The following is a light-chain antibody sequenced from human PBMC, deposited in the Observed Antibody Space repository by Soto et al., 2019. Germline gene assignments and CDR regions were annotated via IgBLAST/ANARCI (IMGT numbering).Light chain of an antibody. J-gene: IGKJ1*01. CDR2: GAS. CDR3: LQDINYPWT. V-gene: IGKV1-6*01. Sequence: AIQIAQSPSSLSASVGDRVTLSCRASQGIGNALGWYQQRQGKAPKVLIYGASNLQSGVPPRFRGSGSGTDFTLAISRLQPEDSATYYCLQDINYPWTFGQGTKVDIK. CDR1: QGIGNA.